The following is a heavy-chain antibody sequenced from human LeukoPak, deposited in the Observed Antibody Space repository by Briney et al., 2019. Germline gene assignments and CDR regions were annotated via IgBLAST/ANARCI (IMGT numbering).Heavy chain of an antibody. CDR2: IYVTGST. J-gene: IGHJ4*02. D-gene: IGHD3-9*01. CDR1: GASISSYY. CDR3: ARTLRYFDWLPAGETDY. Sequence: SETLSLTCTVSGASISSYYWSWIRQPAGKALEWIGRIYVTGSTTYNPSLESRVTMSLDTSKNHFSLKLRSVTAADTAVYYCARTLRYFDWLPAGETDYWGQGTLVTVSS. V-gene: IGHV4-4*07.